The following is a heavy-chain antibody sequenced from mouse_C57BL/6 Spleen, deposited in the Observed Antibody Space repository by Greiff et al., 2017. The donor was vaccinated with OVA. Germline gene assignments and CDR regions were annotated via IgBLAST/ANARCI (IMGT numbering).Heavy chain of an antibody. J-gene: IGHJ2*01. CDR1: GYTFTSYW. Sequence: QVQLQQPGAELVRPGSSVKLSCKASGYTFTSYWMHWVKQRPIQGLEWIGNIDPSDSETHYNQKFKDKATLTVDKSSSTAYMQLSSLTSEDSAVYYCARDYGTVRYFDYWGQGTTLTVSS. CDR2: IDPSDSET. D-gene: IGHD1-1*01. CDR3: ARDYGTVRYFDY. V-gene: IGHV1-52*01.